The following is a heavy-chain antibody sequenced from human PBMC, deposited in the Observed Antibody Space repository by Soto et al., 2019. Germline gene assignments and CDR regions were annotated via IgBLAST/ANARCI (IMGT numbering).Heavy chain of an antibody. D-gene: IGHD3-10*01. CDR3: VHRPASFRPYNYSPGVDV. V-gene: IGHV2-5*02. CDR1: GFSLSSSGVG. J-gene: IGHJ6*02. Sequence: QITLKESGPTLVKPTQTLTLTCTFSGFSLSSSGVGVGWIRQPPGKALDWVALIFWDNDKRYSPSLKNRHTIVKDTSQNQAVLTMTNMDPVDTATYYCVHRPASFRPYNYSPGVDVWGQGTTVTLSS. CDR2: IFWDNDK.